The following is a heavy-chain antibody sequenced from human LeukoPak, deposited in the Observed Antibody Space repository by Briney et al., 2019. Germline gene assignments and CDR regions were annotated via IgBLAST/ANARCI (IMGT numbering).Heavy chain of an antibody. V-gene: IGHV4-38-2*02. CDR1: GYSISSGYY. Sequence: PSETLSLTCTVSGYSISSGYYWGWIRQPPGKGLEWIGSIYHSGSTYYNPSLKSRVTISVDKSKNQFSLKLSSVTAADTAVYYCARDDGYSYFFDYWGQGTLVTVSS. CDR2: IYHSGST. CDR3: ARDDGYSYFFDY. J-gene: IGHJ4*02. D-gene: IGHD5-18*01.